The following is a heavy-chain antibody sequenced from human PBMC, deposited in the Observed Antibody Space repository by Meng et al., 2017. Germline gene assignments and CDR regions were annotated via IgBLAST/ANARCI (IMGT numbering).Heavy chain of an antibody. CDR2: MNPNSGNT. Sequence: DSVKVSCKASGYTFTSYDINWVRQATGQGLEWMGWMNPNSGNTGYAQKFQGRVTITRNTSISTAYMELSSLRSGDTAVYYCARGYSYGYTLYPPRYYYYGMDVWGQGTTVTVSS. J-gene: IGHJ6*02. CDR1: GYTFTSYD. CDR3: ARGYSYGYTLYPPRYYYYGMDV. D-gene: IGHD5-18*01. V-gene: IGHV1-8*03.